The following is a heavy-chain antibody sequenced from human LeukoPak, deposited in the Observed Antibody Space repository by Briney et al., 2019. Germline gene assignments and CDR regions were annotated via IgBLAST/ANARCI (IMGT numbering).Heavy chain of an antibody. CDR1: GFTFDDYA. V-gene: IGHV3-9*01. CDR2: ISWNSGSI. J-gene: IGHJ4*02. D-gene: IGHD6-19*01. Sequence: GGSLRLSCAASGFTFDDYAMHWVRQAPGKGLEWVSGISWNSGSIGYADSVKGRFTLSRDNAKNSLFLQLNSLRAEDTAVYYCVKNSGWYCLDYWGQGITVIVSS. CDR3: VKNSGWYCLDY.